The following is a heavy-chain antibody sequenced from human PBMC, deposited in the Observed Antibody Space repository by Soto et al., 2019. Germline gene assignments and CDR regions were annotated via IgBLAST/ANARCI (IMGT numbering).Heavy chain of an antibody. D-gene: IGHD3-3*01. V-gene: IGHV3-30-3*01. CDR3: AGEPRGTDFAEWTYYFDY. CDR1: GFTFSSYA. Sequence: QVQLVESGGGVVQPGRSLRLSCAASGFTFSSYAMHWVRQAPGKGLEWVAVISYDGSNKYYADSVKGRFTISRDNSKNTLYLAMNSLRAGDTAVDYCAGEPRGTDFAEWTYYFDYWGQGTLVTVSS. J-gene: IGHJ4*02. CDR2: ISYDGSNK.